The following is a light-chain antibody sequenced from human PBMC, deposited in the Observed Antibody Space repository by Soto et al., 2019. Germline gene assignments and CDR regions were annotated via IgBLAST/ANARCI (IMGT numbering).Light chain of an antibody. J-gene: IGKJ1*01. CDR3: QQSYSTPQT. V-gene: IGKV1-39*01. Sequence: DIQMTQAASSLSAPVGDRVTITCRASQSISSYLNWYQQKPGKAPKLLIYAASSLRSGVPSRFSGSGSGTDFTLTISSLQPEDFATYYCQQSYSTPQTFGQGTKVDIK. CDR1: QSISSY. CDR2: AAS.